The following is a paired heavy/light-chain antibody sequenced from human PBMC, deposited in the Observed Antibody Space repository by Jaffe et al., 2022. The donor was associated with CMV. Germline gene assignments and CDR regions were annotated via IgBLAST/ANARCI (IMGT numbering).Heavy chain of an antibody. J-gene: IGHJ4*02. CDR3: ARGSVSDFWSGYEGNDY. CDR1: GYTFTNYP. V-gene: IGHV1-3*04. D-gene: IGHD3-3*01. CDR2: INTGIGDT. Sequence: QVQLVQSGAEVKKPGASVKVSCKASGYTFTNYPVHWVRQAPGQGLEWMGWINTGIGDTKYSQKFQDRVTITRDTSASTSYMELSSLTSEDTAVYFCARGSVSDFWSGYEGNDYWGQGTLVTVSS.
Light chain of an antibody. J-gene: IGKJ1*01. CDR2: GAS. V-gene: IGKV3-20*01. CDR3: QWYGNSPPWT. CDR1: QSVSSNS. Sequence: EIVLTQSPGTLSLSPGERATLSCRASQSVSSNSLAWYQQKPGQAPRLLIFGASIRATGISDRFSGSGSGTDFTLTISRLEPEDFTIYYCQWYGNSPPWTFGQGTKVEIK.